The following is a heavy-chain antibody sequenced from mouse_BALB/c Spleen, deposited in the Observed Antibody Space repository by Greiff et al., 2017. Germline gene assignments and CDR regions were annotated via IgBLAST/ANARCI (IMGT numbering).Heavy chain of an antibody. CDR2: ISDGGSYT. D-gene: IGHD2-13*01. J-gene: IGHJ4*01. V-gene: IGHV5-4*02. Sequence: EVKLVESGGGLVKPGGSLKLSCAASGFTFSDYYMYWVRQTPEKRLEWVATISDGGSYTYYPDSVKGRFTISRDNAKNNLYLQMSSLKSEDTAMYYCARDRGDHYYAMDYWGQGTSVTVSS. CDR1: GFTFSDYY. CDR3: ARDRGDHYYAMDY.